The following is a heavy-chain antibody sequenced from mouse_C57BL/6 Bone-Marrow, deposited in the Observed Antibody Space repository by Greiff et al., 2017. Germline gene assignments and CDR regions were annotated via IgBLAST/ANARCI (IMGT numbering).Heavy chain of an antibody. D-gene: IGHD1-1*01. CDR1: GYTFTEYT. Sequence: VQLQQSGAELVKPGASVKLSCKASGYTFTEYTIHWLKQRSGQGLEWIGWFYPGSGSIKYNEKFKDKAPLTADKSSSTVYMELSRLTSEDSAVYFCARHVYYGSSYGYFDYWGQGTTLTVSS. CDR2: FYPGSGSI. V-gene: IGHV1-62-2*01. CDR3: ARHVYYGSSYGYFDY. J-gene: IGHJ2*01.